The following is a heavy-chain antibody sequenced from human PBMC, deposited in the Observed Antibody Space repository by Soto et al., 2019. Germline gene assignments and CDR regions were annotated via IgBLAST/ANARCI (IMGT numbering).Heavy chain of an antibody. D-gene: IGHD2-15*01. J-gene: IGHJ4*01. V-gene: IGHV3-23*01. Sequence: EVQLLESGGGLVQPGGSLRLSCAASGFTFSSYAMSWVRQAPGRGLEWASAISGSGGSTYYADSVKGRFTISRDNSKNTLYLQMNSLRAEDTAVYYCAKGGIVVVVAASFDYWGQEPWSPSPQ. CDR3: AKGGIVVVVAASFDY. CDR2: ISGSGGST. CDR1: GFTFSSYA.